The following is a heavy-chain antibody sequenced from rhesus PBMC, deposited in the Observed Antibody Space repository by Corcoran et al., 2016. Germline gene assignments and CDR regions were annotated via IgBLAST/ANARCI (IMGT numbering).Heavy chain of an antibody. CDR1: GGSISSNW. D-gene: IGHD4-29*01. CDR3: ARAVGYGSNDRFDV. Sequence: QLQLQESGPGLVKPSETLSLTCAVSGGSISSNWWSWIRQPPGKGLEWIERISDPVGSAGSNPSLKPRVTISTDTSKNQVSLKLISVTAADTAVYYCARAVGYGSNDRFDVWGPGVLVTVSS. CDR2: ISDPVGSA. J-gene: IGHJ5-1*01. V-gene: IGHV4-173*01.